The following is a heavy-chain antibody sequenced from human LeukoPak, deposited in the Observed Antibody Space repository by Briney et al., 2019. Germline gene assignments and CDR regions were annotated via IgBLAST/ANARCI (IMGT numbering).Heavy chain of an antibody. Sequence: GGSLRLSCAASGFTFSSYSMNWVRQAPGKGLEWVSYISSSSSTIYYADSVKGRFTISRDNAKNSLYLQMNSLRAEDTAVYYCAPYDYVWGSPRDWGQGTLVTVSS. CDR1: GFTFSSYS. CDR3: APYDYVWGSPRD. CDR2: ISSSSSTI. D-gene: IGHD3-16*01. J-gene: IGHJ4*02. V-gene: IGHV3-48*01.